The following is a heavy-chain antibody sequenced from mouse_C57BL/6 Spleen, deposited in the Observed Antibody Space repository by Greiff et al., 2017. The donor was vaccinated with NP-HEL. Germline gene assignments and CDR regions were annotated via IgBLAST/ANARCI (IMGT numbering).Heavy chain of an antibody. CDR1: GFNIKNTY. D-gene: IGHD1-1*01. CDR3: ALHYYGSSYDFDY. CDR2: IDPANGNT. V-gene: IGHV14-3*01. J-gene: IGHJ2*01. Sequence: VHVKQSVAELVRPGASVKLSCTASGFNIKNTYMHWVKQRPEQGLEWIGRIDPANGNTKYAPKFQGKATITADTSSNTAYLQLSSLTSEDTAIYYCALHYYGSSYDFDYWGQGTTLTVSS.